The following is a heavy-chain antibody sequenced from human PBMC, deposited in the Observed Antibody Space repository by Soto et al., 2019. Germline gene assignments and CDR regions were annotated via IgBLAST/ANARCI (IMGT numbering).Heavy chain of an antibody. V-gene: IGHV3-7*01. CDR1: GFTFSSYW. Sequence: HPGGSLRLSCAASGFTFSSYWMSWVRQAPGKGLEWVANIKQDGSEKYYVDSVKGRFTISRDNAKNSLYLQMNSLRAEDTAVYYCARGPLGDYAAIMDVWGKGTTVTVSS. CDR2: IKQDGSEK. J-gene: IGHJ6*03. CDR3: ARGPLGDYAAIMDV. D-gene: IGHD4-17*01.